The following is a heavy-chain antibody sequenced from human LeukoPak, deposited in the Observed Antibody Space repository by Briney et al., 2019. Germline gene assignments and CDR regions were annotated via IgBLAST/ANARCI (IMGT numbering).Heavy chain of an antibody. CDR2: IYPGDSGT. V-gene: IGHV5-51*01. CDR3: ARQRGYYGSGSYIDY. J-gene: IGHJ4*02. CDR1: GYSLTSYW. Sequence: KPGESLKISCKGSGYSLTSYWIGWVRQMPGKGLEWMGIIYPGDSGTKYSPSFQGQVTISVDRSINTAYLQWGSLKASDTAMYYCARQRGYYGSGSYIDYWGQGTLVTVSS. D-gene: IGHD3-10*01.